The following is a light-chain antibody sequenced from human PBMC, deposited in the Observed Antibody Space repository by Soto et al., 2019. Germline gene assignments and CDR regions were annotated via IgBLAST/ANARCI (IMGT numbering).Light chain of an antibody. J-gene: IGKJ4*01. CDR2: GAS. Sequence: EIVLTQSPGTLSLSPGERATLSCRASQSVSSSFLAWYQQKPGQAPRLLIYGASHRATGIQDRFSGSGSGIDFPLTISRLQPEDFSVFYCRQYGRSVGGGTKGELK. CDR3: RQYGRS. CDR1: QSVSSSF. V-gene: IGKV3-20*01.